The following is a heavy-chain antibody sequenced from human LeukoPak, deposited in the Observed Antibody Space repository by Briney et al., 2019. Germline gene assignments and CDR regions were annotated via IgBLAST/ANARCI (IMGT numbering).Heavy chain of an antibody. D-gene: IGHD4-11*01. CDR1: GYKFLSHG. J-gene: IGHJ1*01. V-gene: IGHV1-18*04. CDR2: IRADNGDT. CDR3: ARDWPTVIADF. Sequence: ASVKVSCKTSGYKFLSHGISWVRRAPGQGLEWLGWIRADNGDTRFAQKFQGRFTMTTDTSTSTPHMELRSLRSDDTAVYYCARDWPTVIADFWGQGTLVTVSS.